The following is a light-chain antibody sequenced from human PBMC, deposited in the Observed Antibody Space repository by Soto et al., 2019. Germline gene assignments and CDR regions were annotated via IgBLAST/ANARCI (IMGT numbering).Light chain of an antibody. CDR2: AAS. Sequence: DIQMTQSPSSLSASLGDRVTITCRANQDISSYLIWYQHKLGQAPKLLIHAASTLASGVQSRFSGSESGTDFTLTISGLEHEESATYYCQQSYKNPWTFGQGTKVEIK. J-gene: IGKJ1*01. V-gene: IGKV1-39*01. CDR1: QDISSY. CDR3: QQSYKNPWT.